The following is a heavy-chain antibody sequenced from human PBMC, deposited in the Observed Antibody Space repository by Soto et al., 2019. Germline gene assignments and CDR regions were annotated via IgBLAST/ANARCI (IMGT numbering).Heavy chain of an antibody. CDR1: GFIFPSYE. Sequence: QVQLVESGGGAVQPGGSLRLSCAASGFIFPSYEMHWVLQAPGKGLEWVAVISYDGRDKYYADSARGRFTISRDNSKDTLFLQFNSLRPEDTAMYYCNHCDTSGYRGNFDSWGQGTLVTVSS. CDR2: ISYDGRDK. V-gene: IGHV3-30*04. J-gene: IGHJ4*02. D-gene: IGHD3-22*01. CDR3: NHCDTSGYRGNFDS.